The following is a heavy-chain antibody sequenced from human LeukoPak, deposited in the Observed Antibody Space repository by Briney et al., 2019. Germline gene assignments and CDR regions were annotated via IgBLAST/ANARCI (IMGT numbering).Heavy chain of an antibody. CDR3: ARGYCSSTSCFDY. V-gene: IGHV5-51*01. Sequence: KNGESLKISCKGSGYSFTSYWIGWVRQMPGKGLEWMGIIYPGDSDTSYSPSFQGQVTISADKSISTAYLQWSSLKASDTAMYYCARGYCSSTSCFDYWGQGTLVTVSS. D-gene: IGHD2-2*01. CDR2: IYPGDSDT. CDR1: GYSFTSYW. J-gene: IGHJ4*02.